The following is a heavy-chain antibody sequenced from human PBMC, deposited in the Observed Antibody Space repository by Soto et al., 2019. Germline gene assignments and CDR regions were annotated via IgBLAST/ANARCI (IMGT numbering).Heavy chain of an antibody. J-gene: IGHJ4*02. Sequence: EVQLLESGGGLVQPGGSLRLSCAASGFTFSSYAMSWVRQAPGKGLEWVSAISGSGGSTYYADSVKGRFTISRDNSKKTPYLQMNSLRAEDMGVYYCAGGLTDFWGQGTLVNVSS. CDR1: GFTFSSYA. D-gene: IGHD6-25*01. V-gene: IGHV3-23*01. CDR2: ISGSGGST. CDR3: AGGLTDF.